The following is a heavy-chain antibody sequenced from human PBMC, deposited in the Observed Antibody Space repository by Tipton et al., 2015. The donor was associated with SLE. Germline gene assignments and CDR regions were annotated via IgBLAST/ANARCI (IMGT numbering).Heavy chain of an antibody. Sequence: SLRLSCAASGFTFDDYAMHWVRQAPGKGLEWVSGISWNSGSIGYADSVKGRFTISRDNSKNTLYLQMNSLRAEDTAVYYCAKDDCGDYFDYWGQGTLVTVSS. CDR3: AKDDCGDYFDY. CDR2: ISWNSGSI. V-gene: IGHV3-9*01. CDR1: GFTFDDYA. D-gene: IGHD4-17*01. J-gene: IGHJ4*02.